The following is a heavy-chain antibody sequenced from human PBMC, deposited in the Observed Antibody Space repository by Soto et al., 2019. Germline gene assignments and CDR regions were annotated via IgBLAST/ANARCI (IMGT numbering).Heavy chain of an antibody. V-gene: IGHV4-59*01. CDR1: GGSISSYY. J-gene: IGHJ4*02. CDR3: ARGRLGGATRFDS. CDR2: IYYSGST. Sequence: SETLSLTCTVSGGSISSYYWSWIRQPPGKGLEWIGYIYYSGSTNYNPSLKSRVTISVDTSKNQFSLKLSSATAADTAVYYCARGRLGGATRFDSGGQGTLATVPS. D-gene: IGHD1-26*01.